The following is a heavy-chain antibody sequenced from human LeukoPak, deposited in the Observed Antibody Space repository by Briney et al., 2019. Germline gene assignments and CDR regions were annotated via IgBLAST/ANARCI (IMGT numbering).Heavy chain of an antibody. Sequence: GGSLRLSCAASGFTFSSYSMHWVRQAPGKGLESVSAISRDGGRTYYADSVKGRFSISRDNSENTLYLQMGSLRPEDMAVYYCATDDGLGGNDPWGQGTLVTVSS. D-gene: IGHD1-1*01. CDR3: ATDDGLGGNDP. CDR1: GFTFSSYS. V-gene: IGHV3-64*02. J-gene: IGHJ5*02. CDR2: ISRDGGRT.